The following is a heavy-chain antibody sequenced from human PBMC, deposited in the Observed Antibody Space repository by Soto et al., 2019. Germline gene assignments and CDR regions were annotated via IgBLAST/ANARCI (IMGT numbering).Heavy chain of an antibody. CDR2: IKQDGSEK. D-gene: IGHD2-15*01. CDR1: GFTFSSYW. Sequence: GGSLRLSCAASGFTFSSYWMSWVRQAPGKGLEWVANIKQDGSEKYYVDSVKGRFTISRDNAKNSLYLQMNSLRAEDTAVYYCARDRQVVVAAMFDPWGQGTLVTVSS. J-gene: IGHJ5*02. CDR3: ARDRQVVVAAMFDP. V-gene: IGHV3-7*01.